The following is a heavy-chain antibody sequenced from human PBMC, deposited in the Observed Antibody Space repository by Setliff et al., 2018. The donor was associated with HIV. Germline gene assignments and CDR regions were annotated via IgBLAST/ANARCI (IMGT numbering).Heavy chain of an antibody. CDR3: ARGKTWLRFLDY. CDR2: INTHSGYT. J-gene: IGHJ4*02. V-gene: IGHV1-18*01. CDR1: GYAFNNYG. D-gene: IGHD5-12*01. Sequence: ASVKVSCKASGYAFNNYGISWVRQAPGQGLEWMGWINTHSGYTNYAQNVQGRVTATMDTSTSTAYMELRSLKSDDTAVYYCARGKTWLRFLDYWGQGTLVTVSS.